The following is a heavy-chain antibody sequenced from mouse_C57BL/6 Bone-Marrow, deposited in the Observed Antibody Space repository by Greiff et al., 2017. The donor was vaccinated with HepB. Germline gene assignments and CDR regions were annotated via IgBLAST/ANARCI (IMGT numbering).Heavy chain of an antibody. Sequence: QVQLKESGAELAKPGASVKLSCKASGYTFTSYWMHWVKQRPGQGLEWIGYINPSSGYTKYNQKFKDKATLTADKSSSTAYMQLSSLTYEDSAVYYCAVTTVVDYFDYWGQGTTLTVSS. CDR2: INPSSGYT. CDR3: AVTTVVDYFDY. CDR1: GYTFTSYW. D-gene: IGHD1-1*01. J-gene: IGHJ2*01. V-gene: IGHV1-7*01.